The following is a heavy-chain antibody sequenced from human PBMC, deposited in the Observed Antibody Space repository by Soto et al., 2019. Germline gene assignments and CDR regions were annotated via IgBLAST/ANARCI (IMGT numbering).Heavy chain of an antibody. CDR3: AKFPGFDY. V-gene: IGHV3-23*01. CDR2: ISDSGDRT. J-gene: IGHJ4*02. Sequence: LRLSCASSGFTLSMSAVNWVRQAPGKGLEWVSYISDSGDRTYYADSVKGRFTISRDNSKNTLYLQMNSLRAEDTAVYYCAKFPGFDYWGQGTLVTVSS. CDR1: GFTLSMSA.